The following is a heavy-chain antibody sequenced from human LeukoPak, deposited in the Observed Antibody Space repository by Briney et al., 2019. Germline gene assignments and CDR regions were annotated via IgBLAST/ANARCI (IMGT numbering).Heavy chain of an antibody. J-gene: IGHJ5*02. CDR2: ISDSSSTI. CDR1: GFTFSTYS. D-gene: IGHD3-10*01. V-gene: IGHV3-48*04. Sequence: GGSLRLSCAASGFTFSTYSMNWVRQAPGKGLEWVSYISDSSSTIYYADSVKGRFTISRDNAKNSLYLQMNSLRAEDTAVYYCARGELLWFGELGNWFDPWGQGTLVTVSS. CDR3: ARGELLWFGELGNWFDP.